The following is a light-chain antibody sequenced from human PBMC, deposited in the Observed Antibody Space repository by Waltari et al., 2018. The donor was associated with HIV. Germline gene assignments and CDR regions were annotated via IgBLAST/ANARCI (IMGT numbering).Light chain of an antibody. J-gene: IGLJ2*01. V-gene: IGLV3-1*01. CDR2: KDS. CDR1: KLGDKY. Sequence: SYELTQPPSVSVSPGQTASITCSGAKLGDKYTCWHQQKPGQSPVLVIYKDSKRPSGIAERFSGYNSGNTATLTISGTQAMDEADYYCQAWDSSTPKVFGGGTKLTVL. CDR3: QAWDSSTPKV.